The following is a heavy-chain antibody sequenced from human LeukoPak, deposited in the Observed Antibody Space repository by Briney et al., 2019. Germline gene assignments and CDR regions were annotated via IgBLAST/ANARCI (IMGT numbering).Heavy chain of an antibody. V-gene: IGHV4-38-2*02. CDR1: GYSISSGYY. CDR3: ARDSYSGSWYYFDY. D-gene: IGHD6-13*01. Sequence: ETLSLTCTVSGYSISSGYYWGWIRQPPGKGLEWIGSIYHSGSTYYNPSLKSRVTISVDRSKNQFSLKLSSVTAADTAVYYCARDSYSGSWYYFDYWGQGALVTVSS. J-gene: IGHJ4*02. CDR2: IYHSGST.